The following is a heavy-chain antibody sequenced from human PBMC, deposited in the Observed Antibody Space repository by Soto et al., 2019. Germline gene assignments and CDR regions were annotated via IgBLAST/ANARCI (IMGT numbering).Heavy chain of an antibody. D-gene: IGHD5-12*01. V-gene: IGHV2-5*02. CDR3: AHRGYSGYERTPFDY. CDR2: IYWDDDK. Sequence: SGPTLVNPTQTLTLTCTFSGFSLSTSGVGVGWIRQPPGKALEWLALIYWDDDKRYSPSLKSRLTITKDTSKNQVVLTMTNMEPVDTATYYCAHRGYSGYERTPFDYWGRGNLGTVSS. CDR1: GFSLSTSGVG. J-gene: IGHJ4*02.